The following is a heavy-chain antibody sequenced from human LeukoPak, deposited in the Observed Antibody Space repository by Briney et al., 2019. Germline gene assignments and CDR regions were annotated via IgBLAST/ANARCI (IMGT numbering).Heavy chain of an antibody. CDR3: ASSRDGYNYHGVFDY. V-gene: IGHV4-34*01. D-gene: IGHD5-24*01. Sequence: SETLSLTCAVSGGSFSGYYWSWIRQPPGKGLEWIGEINHSGSTNYNPSLKSRVTISVDTSKTQFSLKLSSVTAADTAVYYCASSRDGYNYHGVFDYWGQGTLVTVSS. J-gene: IGHJ4*02. CDR2: INHSGST. CDR1: GGSFSGYY.